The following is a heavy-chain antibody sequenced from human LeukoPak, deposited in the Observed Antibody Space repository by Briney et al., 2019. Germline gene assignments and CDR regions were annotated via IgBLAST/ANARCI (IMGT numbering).Heavy chain of an antibody. Sequence: SETLSLTCTVSRGSIRTADYYLAWVRQPPGEGLEWLGSIYFSGTPYFNPSLKSRVAVSNDTSKNQFSLKVTSVNASDTAVYFCARTSSWYAGAWFDSWGQGTLVTVSS. CDR3: ARTSSWYAGAWFDS. D-gene: IGHD6-13*01. V-gene: IGHV4-39*01. CDR2: IYFSGTP. CDR1: RGSIRTADYY. J-gene: IGHJ5*01.